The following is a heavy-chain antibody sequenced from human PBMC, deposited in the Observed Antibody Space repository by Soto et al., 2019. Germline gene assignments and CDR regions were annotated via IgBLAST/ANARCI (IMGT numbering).Heavy chain of an antibody. V-gene: IGHV4-39*02. CDR2: FYYNGKT. Sequence: SDTLSLTCTVSGDSLRGSSSYWGWIRQSPGKGPEWIGTFYYNGKTHYNPSLESRVAISVDAPKNHFTVRLGSLTAADTAVYFCARDHHSFYDTSGYYTYFDYWRQGTLVTVSS. D-gene: IGHD3-22*01. CDR1: GDSLRGSSSY. CDR3: ARDHHSFYDTSGYYTYFDY. J-gene: IGHJ4*02.